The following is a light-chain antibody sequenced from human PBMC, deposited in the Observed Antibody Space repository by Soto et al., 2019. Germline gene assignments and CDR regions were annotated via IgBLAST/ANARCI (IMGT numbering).Light chain of an antibody. J-gene: IGKJ2*01. CDR2: GAS. CDR3: QHYNNWPFT. Sequence: EIGLTHSPGTMSWSPGRRASLSRRASQSASSNLAWYQQKPGQAPTLVIYGASARATGIPARFSGSGSGTEFTLTISSLQSEDFAVYYCQHYNNWPFTFGQGTKV. V-gene: IGKV3-15*01. CDR1: QSASSN.